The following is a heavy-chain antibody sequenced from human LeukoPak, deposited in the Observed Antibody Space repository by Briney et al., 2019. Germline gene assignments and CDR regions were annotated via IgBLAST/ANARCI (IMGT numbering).Heavy chain of an antibody. D-gene: IGHD6-13*01. CDR2: IIPIFGTS. Sequence: GASVKVSCKASGYTFTSYDINWVRQATGQGLEWMGGIIPIFGTSNYAQRFQGKVTITTDESMTTAYMELSGLRSEDTAVYYCVRSGPAASNYYYYMDVWGKGTTVTVSS. J-gene: IGHJ6*03. CDR1: GYTFTSYD. V-gene: IGHV1-69*05. CDR3: VRSGPAASNYYYYMDV.